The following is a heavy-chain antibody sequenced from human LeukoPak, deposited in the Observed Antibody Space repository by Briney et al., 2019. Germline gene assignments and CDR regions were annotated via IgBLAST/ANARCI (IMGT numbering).Heavy chain of an antibody. CDR2: ISYDGSNK. D-gene: IGHD3-22*01. CDR1: GFTFSSYA. J-gene: IGHJ5*02. V-gene: IGHV3-30*04. Sequence: GGSLRLSCAASGFTFSSYAMHRVRQAPGKGLEWVAVISYDGSNKYYADSVKGRFTISRDNSKNTLYLQMDSLRAEDTAVYYCAREGAHYYDSSGYWNWFDPWGQGTLVTVSS. CDR3: AREGAHYYDSSGYWNWFDP.